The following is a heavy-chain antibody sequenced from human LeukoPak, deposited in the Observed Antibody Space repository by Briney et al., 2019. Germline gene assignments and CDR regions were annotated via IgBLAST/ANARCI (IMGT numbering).Heavy chain of an antibody. J-gene: IGHJ4*02. V-gene: IGHV3-74*01. CDR1: GFTFSSYW. D-gene: IGHD5-18*01. CDR2: INSDGSNT. CDR3: TRGDRGYSYGY. Sequence: GGSLRLSCAASGFTFSSYWMHWVRQAPGKGLVWVSRINSDGSNTNYADSVKGRFTISRDNAGNTLYLEVSSLRAEDTAVYYCTRGDRGYSYGYWGQGTLATVSS.